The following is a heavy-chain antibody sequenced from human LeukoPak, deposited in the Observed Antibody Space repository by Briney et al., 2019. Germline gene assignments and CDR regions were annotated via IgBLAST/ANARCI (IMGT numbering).Heavy chain of an antibody. V-gene: IGHV3-11*04. CDR3: ARDGYNSHFDY. Sequence: GGSLRLSCAASGFTFSDYYMSWIRQAPGKGLEWVSYISRSGSTIYYADSVKGRFTISRDNAKNSLYLQMNGLRAEDTAVYYCARDGYNSHFDYWGQGTLVTVSS. D-gene: IGHD5-24*01. CDR1: GFTFSDYY. CDR2: ISRSGSTI. J-gene: IGHJ4*02.